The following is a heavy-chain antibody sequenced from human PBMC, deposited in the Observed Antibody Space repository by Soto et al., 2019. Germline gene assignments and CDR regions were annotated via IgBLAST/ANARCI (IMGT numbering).Heavy chain of an antibody. Sequence: ASVKVSCKASGYTFTSYDINWVRQATGQGLEWMGWMNPNSGNTGYAQKFQGRVTMTRNTSISTAYMELSSLRSEDTAVYYCARGGITIFGVVQKDAFDIWGQGTMVTVSS. CDR1: GYTFTSYD. V-gene: IGHV1-8*01. J-gene: IGHJ3*02. CDR3: ARGGITIFGVVQKDAFDI. D-gene: IGHD3-3*01. CDR2: MNPNSGNT.